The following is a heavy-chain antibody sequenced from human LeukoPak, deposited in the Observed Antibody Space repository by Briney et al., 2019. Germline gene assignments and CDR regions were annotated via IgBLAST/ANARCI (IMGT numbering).Heavy chain of an antibody. D-gene: IGHD6-19*01. Sequence: ASVKVSCKASGYTFTSHYMHWVRRAPGQGREWMGIINPSGGSTSYAQKFQGRVTMTRDTSTSTVYMELSSLRSEDTAVYYCARDNELAVAGTPAYWGQGTLVTVSS. CDR3: ARDNELAVAGTPAY. CDR2: INPSGGST. J-gene: IGHJ4*02. V-gene: IGHV1-46*01. CDR1: GYTFTSHY.